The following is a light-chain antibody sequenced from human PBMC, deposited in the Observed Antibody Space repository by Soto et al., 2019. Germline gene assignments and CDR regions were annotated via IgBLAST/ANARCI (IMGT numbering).Light chain of an antibody. CDR1: QSISSH. Sequence: DIQMTQSPSSLSASVGDRVTITCRASQSISSHLNWYQQKPGKAPKLLIYAASSLQSGVPSRFSGSGSGTDFTLTISSLQPEDFATYYCQESYSTPQTCGQGNKVDIK. CDR2: AAS. CDR3: QESYSTPQT. J-gene: IGKJ1*01. V-gene: IGKV1-39*01.